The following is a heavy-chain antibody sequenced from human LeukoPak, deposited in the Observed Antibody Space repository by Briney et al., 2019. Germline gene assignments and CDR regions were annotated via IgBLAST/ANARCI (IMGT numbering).Heavy chain of an antibody. Sequence: TLSLTCAVSGGSISSSNWWSWVRQPPGKGLEWIGQIYHSGSTNYNPSLKSRVTISVDTSKYQFSLKLSSVTAADTAVYYCARSLVVPAAIEYYFDYWGQGTLVTVSS. CDR1: GGSISSSNW. CDR3: ARSLVVPAAIEYYFDY. D-gene: IGHD2-2*01. J-gene: IGHJ4*02. CDR2: IYHSGST. V-gene: IGHV4-4*02.